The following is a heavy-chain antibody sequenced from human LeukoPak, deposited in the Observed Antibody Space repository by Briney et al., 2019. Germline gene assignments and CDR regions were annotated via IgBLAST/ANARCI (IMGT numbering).Heavy chain of an antibody. V-gene: IGHV4-34*01. Sequence: PSETLSLTCAVYGGSFSGYYWSWIRQPPGKGLEWIGEINHSGSTNYNPSLKSRVTISVDTSKNQFSLKLSSVTAADTAVYYCARAAAALPGVWSQGTLVTVSS. D-gene: IGHD6-13*01. CDR3: ARAAAALPGV. J-gene: IGHJ4*02. CDR1: GGSFSGYY. CDR2: INHSGST.